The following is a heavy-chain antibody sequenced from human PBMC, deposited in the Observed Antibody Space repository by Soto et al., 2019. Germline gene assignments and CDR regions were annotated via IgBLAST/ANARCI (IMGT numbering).Heavy chain of an antibody. CDR2: IIPIFGTA. V-gene: IGHV1-69*01. CDR1: GGTFSSYA. J-gene: IGHJ6*02. D-gene: IGHD6-19*01. Sequence: QVQLVQSGAVVKKPVSSVKVSCKASGGTFSSYAISWVRQAPGQGLEWMGGIIPIFGTANYAKKFQGRVTITADESTSTAYMELSSLRSEDTAVYYCARDSEGVAGSRSDYYYGMDVWGQGTTVTVAS. CDR3: ARDSEGVAGSRSDYYYGMDV.